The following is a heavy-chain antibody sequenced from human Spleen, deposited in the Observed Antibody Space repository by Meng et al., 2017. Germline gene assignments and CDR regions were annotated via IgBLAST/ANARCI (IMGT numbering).Heavy chain of an antibody. D-gene: IGHD5-18*01. CDR2: IWSDGDTK. J-gene: IGHJ4*02. V-gene: IGHV3-33*01. Sequence: QVHLLKSGGGVVQPGRSRGLYCAASVFSFSSLGMHWVRQAPGKGLEWVAVIWSDGDTKYYADSVKDRFTISRDNSKNTLHLQMNSLTAEDTAVYYCTGNSHIYGFDYWGPGTLVTVSS. CDR3: TGNSHIYGFDY. CDR1: VFSFSSLG.